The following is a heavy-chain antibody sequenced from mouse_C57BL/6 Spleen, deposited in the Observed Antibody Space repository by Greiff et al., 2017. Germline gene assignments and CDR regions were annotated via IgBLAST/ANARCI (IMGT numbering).Heavy chain of an antibody. CDR1: GYTFTSYW. V-gene: IGHV1-64*01. CDR3: AKLVPHYYAMDY. D-gene: IGHD4-1*01. Sequence: VQLQQPGAELVKPGASVKLSCKASGYTFTSYWMHWVKQRPGQGLEWIGMIHPNSGSTNYNEKFKSKATLTVDKSSSTAYMQLSSLTSEYSAVYYCAKLVPHYYAMDYWGQGTSVTVSS. J-gene: IGHJ4*01. CDR2: IHPNSGST.